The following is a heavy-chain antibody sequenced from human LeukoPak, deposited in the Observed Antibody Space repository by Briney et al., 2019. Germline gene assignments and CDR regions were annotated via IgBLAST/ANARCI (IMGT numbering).Heavy chain of an antibody. V-gene: IGHV5-51*01. D-gene: IGHD3-22*01. Sequence: GESLKISCMGSGYSFTSYWIGWVRQMPGKGLEWMGIIYPGDSDTRYSPSFQGQVTISADKSISTAYLQWSSLKASDTAMYYCARRSYYDSGGYYYDFWGQGTLVTVSS. CDR1: GYSFTSYW. J-gene: IGHJ4*02. CDR3: ARRSYYDSGGYYYDF. CDR2: IYPGDSDT.